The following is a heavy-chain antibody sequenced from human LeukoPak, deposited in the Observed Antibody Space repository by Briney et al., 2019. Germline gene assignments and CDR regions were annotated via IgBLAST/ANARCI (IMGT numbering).Heavy chain of an antibody. CDR1: GFSFSTFG. D-gene: IGHD3-16*01. V-gene: IGHV3-33*08. J-gene: IGHJ4*02. Sequence: GGSLRLSCAASGFSFSTFGMHWARRAPGKGLEWVAVIWNDGSKKFYAEPVKGRFTISRDDSQNTLYLQMNRLRAEDTAVYYCGRDSLGGDYWGQGTLVTVSS. CDR2: IWNDGSKK. CDR3: GRDSLGGDY.